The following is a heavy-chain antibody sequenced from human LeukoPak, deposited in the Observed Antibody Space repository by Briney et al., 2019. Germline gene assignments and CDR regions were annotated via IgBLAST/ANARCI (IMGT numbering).Heavy chain of an antibody. J-gene: IGHJ6*03. CDR2: IYYSGST. D-gene: IGHD6-13*01. V-gene: IGHV4-31*03. Sequence: SETLSLTCTVSGGSISSGAYYWSWIRQYPGKGLEWIGYIYYSGSTYYNPSLKSRVTISVDTSKNQFSLKLSSVTAADTAVYYCARVEQQLSMDVWGKGTTVTVSS. CDR3: ARVEQQLSMDV. CDR1: GGSISSGAYY.